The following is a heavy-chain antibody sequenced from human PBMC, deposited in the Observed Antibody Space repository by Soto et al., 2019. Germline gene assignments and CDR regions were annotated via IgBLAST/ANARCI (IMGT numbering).Heavy chain of an antibody. Sequence: PSETLSLTCTVYGGSLSGYYWSWIRQPPGKGPEWIGEINHSGSTNYSPSLKSRVTISVDTSKNQFSLKLNSVTAADTAVYYCARGKLLWFGELFQYYYYGMDVWGQGTTVTVSS. D-gene: IGHD3-10*01. V-gene: IGHV4-34*01. J-gene: IGHJ6*02. CDR2: INHSGST. CDR3: ARGKLLWFGELFQYYYYGMDV. CDR1: GGSLSGYY.